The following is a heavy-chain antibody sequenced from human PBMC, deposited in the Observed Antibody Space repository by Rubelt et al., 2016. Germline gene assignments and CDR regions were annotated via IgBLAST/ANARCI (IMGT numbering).Heavy chain of an antibody. CDR2: VYYSGST. CDR1: GGSISSSTSY. V-gene: IGHV4-61*05. CDR3: AYSSGYYDEYFQH. Sequence: QLQLQESGPGLVKPSETLSLTCSVSGGSISSSTSYWGWIRQPPGKGLEWIGYVYYSGSTNYNPSLKSRVTISRETSTNQFSLKLGSVTASDTAVYYCAYSSGYYDEYFQHWGQGTLVTVSS. D-gene: IGHD3-22*01. J-gene: IGHJ1*01.